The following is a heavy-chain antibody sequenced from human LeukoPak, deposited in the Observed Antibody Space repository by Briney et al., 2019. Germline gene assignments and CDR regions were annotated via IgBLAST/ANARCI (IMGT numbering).Heavy chain of an antibody. V-gene: IGHV3-23*01. CDR2: FSFNGEST. D-gene: IGHD2-2*01. CDR3: AKVYDNQLLFNWFDP. J-gene: IGHJ5*02. CDR1: GFTFSSYA. Sequence: PGGSLRLSCAASGFTFSSYAMTWVRQAPGKGLEWVSSFSFNGESTYYADSVKGRFTISRDNSKNTLYLQMNSLRAEDTAVYYCAKVYDNQLLFNWFDPWGQGTLVTVSS.